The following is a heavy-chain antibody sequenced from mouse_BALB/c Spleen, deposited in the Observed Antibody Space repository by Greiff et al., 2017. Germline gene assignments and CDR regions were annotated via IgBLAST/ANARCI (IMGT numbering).Heavy chain of an antibody. CDR1: GYSITSDYA. CDR3: ARYDYYGSSPWFAY. V-gene: IGHV3-2*02. Sequence: EVQLQQSGPGLVKPSQSLSLTCTVTGYSITSDYAWNWIRQFPGNKLEWMGYISYSGSTSYNPSLKSRISITRDTSKNQFFLQLNSVTTEDTATYYCARYDYYGSSPWFAYWGQGTLVTVSA. D-gene: IGHD1-1*01. CDR2: ISYSGST. J-gene: IGHJ3*01.